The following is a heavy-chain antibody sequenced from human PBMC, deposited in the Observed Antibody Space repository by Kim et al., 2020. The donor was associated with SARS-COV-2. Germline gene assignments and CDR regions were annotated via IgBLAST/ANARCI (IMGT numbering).Heavy chain of an antibody. CDR3: ASVPSDLDDSYNVLDA. J-gene: IGHJ6*04. CDR1: RTALSDFY. D-gene: IGHD3-16*01. Sequence: GGSLRLSCAASRTALSDFYMAWIRQAPGGGLEWVSYISSASTCFFNADSVKGRFTTSRVNTNNLLILQMNSRRAENTAVYYCASVPSDLDDSYNVLDAWGGGTSVTVSS. CDR2: ISSASTCF. V-gene: IGHV3-11*01.